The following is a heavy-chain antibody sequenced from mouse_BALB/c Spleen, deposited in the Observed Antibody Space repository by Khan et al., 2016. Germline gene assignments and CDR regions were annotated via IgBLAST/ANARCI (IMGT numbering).Heavy chain of an antibody. V-gene: IGHV4-1*02. CDR1: GFDFSRYW. D-gene: IGHD1-1*01. CDR3: ARAGYYGYLAY. J-gene: IGHJ3*01. Sequence: EVKLLESGGGLVHPGGSLKLSCAASGFDFSRYWMSWVRQAPGKGLEWIGEINPDSYTINYTPSLKDKFIISRDNAKNTLYPQMSKVRSEDTALYYCARAGYYGYLAYWGQGTLVTVSA. CDR2: INPDSYTI.